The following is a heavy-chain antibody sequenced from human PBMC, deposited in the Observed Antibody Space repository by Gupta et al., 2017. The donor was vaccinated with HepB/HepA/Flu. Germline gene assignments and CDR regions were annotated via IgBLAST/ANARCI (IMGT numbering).Heavy chain of an antibody. CDR3: ARSGKSFYFYHYMDV. Sequence: QLQLQESGPGLVKPSETLSLTCTVFGDSITNSGFYWGWIRQSPGKGLEWIGNTYYSGSTYYSPSLKSRVTISVDTSKNRFSLKLTSVTAADTAVYYCARSGKSFYFYHYMDVWGFGTTVNVS. D-gene: IGHD6-25*01. J-gene: IGHJ6*03. CDR2: TYYSGST. V-gene: IGHV4-39*01. CDR1: GDSITNSGFY.